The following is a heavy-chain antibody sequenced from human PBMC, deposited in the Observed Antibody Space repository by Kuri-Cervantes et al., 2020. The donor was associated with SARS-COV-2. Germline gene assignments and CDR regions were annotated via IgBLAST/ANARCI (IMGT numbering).Heavy chain of an antibody. CDR1: GGSISSHY. D-gene: IGHD7-27*01. Sequence: GSLRLSCTVSGGSISSHYWSWIRQPPGKGLEWIGYIYYSGSTNYNPSLKSRVTISVDTSKNQLSLKLSSATAADTAVYYCAGTEILLGNWFDPWGQGTLVTVSS. J-gene: IGHJ5*02. V-gene: IGHV4-59*11. CDR2: IYYSGST. CDR3: AGTEILLGNWFDP.